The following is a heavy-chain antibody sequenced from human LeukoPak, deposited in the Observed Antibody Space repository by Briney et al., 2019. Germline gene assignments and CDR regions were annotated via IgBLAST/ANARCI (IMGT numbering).Heavy chain of an antibody. Sequence: GGSLRLSCTASGFTFSAYAMMWVRQAPGRGPEWVSAIRGGGGSAFYADSVKGRFTISRDNSKYTLSLQMNSLRAEDTAVYYCARDPNGDYIGAFDMWGPGTMVTVSS. V-gene: IGHV3-23*01. D-gene: IGHD4-17*01. J-gene: IGHJ3*02. CDR1: GFTFSAYA. CDR2: IRGGGGSA. CDR3: ARDPNGDYIGAFDM.